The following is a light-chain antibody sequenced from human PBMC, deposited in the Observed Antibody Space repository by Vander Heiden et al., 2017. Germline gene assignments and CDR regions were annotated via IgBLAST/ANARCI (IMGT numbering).Light chain of an antibody. CDR2: RDT. CDR1: TIGTKS. V-gene: IGLV3-9*01. Sequence: SYDLTQPLSVSVDPGQTARIACGGDTIGTKSVHWYHQRPGQAPVLVIYRDTNRPSGIPERFSGSNSGNTATLTISGSQAGDEGDYFCQVWDRNAVVFGGGTKLTVL. CDR3: QVWDRNAVV. J-gene: IGLJ3*02.